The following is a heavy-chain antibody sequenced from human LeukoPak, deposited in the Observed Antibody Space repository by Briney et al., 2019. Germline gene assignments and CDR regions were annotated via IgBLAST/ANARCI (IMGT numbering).Heavy chain of an antibody. CDR3: ATVPTTVVTRPFDY. V-gene: IGHV1-24*01. CDR2: FDPEDGET. Sequence: ASVQVSCKVSGYTLTELSMHWVRQAPGKGLEWMGGFDPEDGETIYAQKFQGRVTMTEDTSTDTAYMELSSLRSEDTAVYYCATVPTTVVTRPFDYWGQGTLVTVSS. CDR1: GYTLTELS. D-gene: IGHD4-23*01. J-gene: IGHJ4*02.